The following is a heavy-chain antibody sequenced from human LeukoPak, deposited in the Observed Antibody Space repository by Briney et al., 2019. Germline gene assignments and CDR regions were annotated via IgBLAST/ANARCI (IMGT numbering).Heavy chain of an antibody. CDR3: TRGLQERDIIRGFDF. V-gene: IGHV4-61*02. J-gene: IGHJ4*01. CDR2: VYSTGTP. Sequence: PSQTLSLTCSVSGDSISRRSSYWTWIRQPAGRGLEWIGRVYSTGTPNYNPSLKSRLAMSVDTSKNQFSLTLNSVTAADTAVYFCTRGLQERDIIRGFDFWGPRILVTVSS. CDR1: GDSISRRSSY. D-gene: IGHD3-10*01.